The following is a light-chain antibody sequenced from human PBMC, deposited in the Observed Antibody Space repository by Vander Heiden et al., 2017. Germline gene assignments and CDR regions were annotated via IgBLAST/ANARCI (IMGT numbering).Light chain of an antibody. CDR3: QQRSNWPPST. CDR1: QSVSSY. Sequence: PGERATLSCRASQSVSSYLAWYQQKPGQAPSLLIYYASNSVTGIPARFSCSGSGTDFTLTISSLEPEDFAVYYCQQRSNWPPSTFGPGTKVDIK. J-gene: IGKJ3*01. V-gene: IGKV3-11*01. CDR2: YAS.